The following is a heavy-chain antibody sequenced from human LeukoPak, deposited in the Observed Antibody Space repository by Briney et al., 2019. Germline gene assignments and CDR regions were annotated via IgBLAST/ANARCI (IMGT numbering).Heavy chain of an antibody. J-gene: IGHJ4*02. CDR2: IYYSGST. CDR1: GGSISSSSYY. D-gene: IGHD1/OR15-1a*01. CDR3: ARLSLDLEHEYNPELSGLIDY. V-gene: IGHV4-39*07. Sequence: SETLSLTCTVSGGSISSSSYYWGWIRQPPGKGLEWIGSIYYSGSTNYNPSLKSRVTISVDTSKNQFSLKLSSVTAADTAVYYCARLSLDLEHEYNPELSGLIDYWGQGTLVTVSS.